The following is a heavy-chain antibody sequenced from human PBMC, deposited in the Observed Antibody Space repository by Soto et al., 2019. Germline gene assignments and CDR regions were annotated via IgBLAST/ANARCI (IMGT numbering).Heavy chain of an antibody. CDR2: ISYDGSNK. Sequence: GGSLRLSCAASGFTFSSYAMHWVRQAPGKGLEWVAVISYDGSNKYYADSVKGRFTISRDNSKNTLYLQMNSLRAEDTAVYYCARDPNYYDSSGYSLLFDYWGQGTLVTVSS. D-gene: IGHD3-22*01. CDR3: ARDPNYYDSSGYSLLFDY. J-gene: IGHJ4*02. V-gene: IGHV3-30-3*01. CDR1: GFTFSSYA.